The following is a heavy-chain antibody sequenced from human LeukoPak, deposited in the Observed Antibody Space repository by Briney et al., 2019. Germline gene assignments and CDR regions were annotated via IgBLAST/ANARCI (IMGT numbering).Heavy chain of an antibody. CDR1: NYPITSDYY. CDR3: GRAGFGTAYNRFYYYMDV. Sequence: PSETLSLTCAVSNYPITSDYYWVWLRQPPGQGLEWIGQIFHSGIAHYNPSLKSRVTMSVDTSRSQFSVNLNSVTAADTAGYYCGRAGFGTAYNRFYYYMDVWGKGTTVTVSS. CDR2: IFHSGIA. V-gene: IGHV4-38-2*01. D-gene: IGHD5-24*01. J-gene: IGHJ6*03.